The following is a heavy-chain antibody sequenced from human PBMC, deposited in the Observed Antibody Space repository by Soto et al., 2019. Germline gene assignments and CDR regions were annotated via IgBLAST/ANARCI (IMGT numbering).Heavy chain of an antibody. D-gene: IGHD2-15*01. CDR3: VRDERDSWRGGTCFYFDY. V-gene: IGHV1-18*04. CDR2: INTYNSDT. Sequence: QVHLVQSGAEVKKPGASVKVSCKASGYAFTSYGMSWVRQAPGQGLEWMGWINTYNSDTNSAPRLQGRITMTTDTSTNTAYMELRSLTSDDTAVSYFVRDERDSWRGGTCFYFDYWGQGTLVSVSS. J-gene: IGHJ4*02. CDR1: GYAFTSYG.